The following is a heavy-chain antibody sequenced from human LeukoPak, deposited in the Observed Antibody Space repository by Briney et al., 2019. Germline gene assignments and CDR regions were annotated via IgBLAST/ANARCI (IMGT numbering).Heavy chain of an antibody. D-gene: IGHD3-16*02. CDR3: ARDYPDYFDY. Sequence: GGSLRLSCAASGFSFSSYSMNWVRQAPGKGLEWVSSISSSSSYIYYADSVKGRFTISRDNAKQSLYLQMNSLRAEDTAVYYCARDYPDYFDYWGQGTLVTVSS. J-gene: IGHJ4*02. CDR1: GFSFSSYS. CDR2: ISSSSSYI. V-gene: IGHV3-21*01.